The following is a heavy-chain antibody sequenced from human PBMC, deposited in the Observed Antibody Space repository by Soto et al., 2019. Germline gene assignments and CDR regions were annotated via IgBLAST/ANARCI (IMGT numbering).Heavy chain of an antibody. CDR2: IYYSGST. CDR3: ARRVAARRIFYFDY. V-gene: IGHV4-39*01. CDR1: GGSISSSSYY. Sequence: LTLTCTVSGGSISSSSYYWGWIRQPPGKGLEWIGSIYYSGSTYYNPSLKSRVTISVDTSKNQFSLKLSSVTAADTAVYYCARRVAARRIFYFDYWGQGTLVTVSS. J-gene: IGHJ4*02. D-gene: IGHD6-6*01.